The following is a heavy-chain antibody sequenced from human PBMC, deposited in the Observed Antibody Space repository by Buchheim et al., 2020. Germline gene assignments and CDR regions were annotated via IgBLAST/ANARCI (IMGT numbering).Heavy chain of an antibody. D-gene: IGHD6-13*01. Sequence: QVQLVQSGAEVKKPGASVKVSCKASGYTFTSYYMHWVRQAPGQGLEWMGIINPSGGSTSYAQKFQGRVTMTRDTYPSTVYMELSSLRSEDTAVYYCARDQRAAAGQYYYYGMDVWGQGTT. CDR1: GYTFTSYY. V-gene: IGHV1-46*01. CDR2: INPSGGST. J-gene: IGHJ6*02. CDR3: ARDQRAAAGQYYYYGMDV.